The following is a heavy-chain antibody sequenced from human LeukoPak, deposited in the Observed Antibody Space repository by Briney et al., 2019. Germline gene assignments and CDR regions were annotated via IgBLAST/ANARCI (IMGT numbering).Heavy chain of an antibody. Sequence: NPSETLSLTCTVSGGSISYYHWTWIRQPPGKGLEWIGYIYHSGSTKYAPSLKSRVTISLDTSKNQFSLNLSSVTAADTAIYYCARAGTRGYSAYGSHYFDYWGQGTRVTVSS. CDR3: ARAGTRGYSAYGSHYFDY. V-gene: IGHV4-59*01. D-gene: IGHD5-12*01. CDR2: IYHSGST. CDR1: GGSISYYH. J-gene: IGHJ4*02.